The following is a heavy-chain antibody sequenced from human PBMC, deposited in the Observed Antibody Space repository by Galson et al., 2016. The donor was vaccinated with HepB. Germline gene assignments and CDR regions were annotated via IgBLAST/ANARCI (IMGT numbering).Heavy chain of an antibody. CDR1: GFTFSRHA. CDR2: IAHDATIK. CDR3: ARDPTIGAPDWFDA. V-gene: IGHV3-30*04. D-gene: IGHD3-10*01. Sequence: SLRLSCAASGFTFSRHAMHWVRQAPGKGLEWVAVIAHDATIKDYADSVEGRFTISRDNSKNTLYLEIHSLRDEDMAVYYCARDPTIGAPDWFDAWGQGTLVTVTS. J-gene: IGHJ5*02.